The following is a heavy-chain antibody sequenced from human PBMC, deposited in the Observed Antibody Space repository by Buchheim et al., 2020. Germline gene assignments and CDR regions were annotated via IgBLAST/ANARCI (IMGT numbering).Heavy chain of an antibody. CDR2: ISSSSSTK. CDR1: GFTFSSYS. V-gene: IGHV3-48*01. CDR3: ARDSYCSSTSCYRYGMDV. Sequence: EVQLVESGGGLVQPGGSLRLSCAASGFTFSSYSMNWVRQAPGKGLEWVSYISSSSSTKYYADSVKGRFTISRDNAKNSLYLQMNSLRAEDTAVYYCARDSYCSSTSCYRYGMDVWGQGTT. D-gene: IGHD2-2*01. J-gene: IGHJ6*02.